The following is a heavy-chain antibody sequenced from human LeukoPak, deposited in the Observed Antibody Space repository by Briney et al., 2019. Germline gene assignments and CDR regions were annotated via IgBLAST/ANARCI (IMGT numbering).Heavy chain of an antibody. CDR1: GFTFDDYA. Sequence: GRSLRLSCAAPGFTFDDYAMHWVRQAPGKGLEWVSGINWSGGTIGYVASVKGRFTISRDSAKNSLYLQMNSLRAEDTALYYCAKDMGSNSRAFDMWGQGTMVTVSS. J-gene: IGHJ3*02. D-gene: IGHD4-11*01. V-gene: IGHV3-9*01. CDR2: INWSGGTI. CDR3: AKDMGSNSRAFDM.